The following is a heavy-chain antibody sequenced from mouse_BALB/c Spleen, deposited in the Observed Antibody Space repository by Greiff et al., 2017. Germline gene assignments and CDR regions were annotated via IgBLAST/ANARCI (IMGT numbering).Heavy chain of an antibody. CDR2: INSNGGST. J-gene: IGHJ2*01. V-gene: IGHV5-6-3*01. Sequence: EVMLVESGGGLVQPGGSLKLSCAASGFTFSSYGMSWVRQTPDKRLELVATINSNGGSTYYPDSVKGRFTISRDNAKNTLYLQMSSLKSEDTAMYYCASYYRYVFDYWGQGTTLTVSS. CDR1: GFTFSSYG. CDR3: ASYYRYVFDY. D-gene: IGHD2-14*01.